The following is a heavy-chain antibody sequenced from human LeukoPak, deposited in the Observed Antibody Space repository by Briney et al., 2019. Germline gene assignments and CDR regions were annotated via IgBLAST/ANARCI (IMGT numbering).Heavy chain of an antibody. J-gene: IGHJ6*03. V-gene: IGHV3-23*01. Sequence: GGSLRLSCAASGFTFSSYAMSWVRQAPGEGLEWVSAISGSGGSTYYADSVKGRFTISRDNSKNTLYLQMNSLRAEDTAVYYCAKDAYYGSGSYYYYMDVWGKGTTVTVSS. CDR3: AKDAYYGSGSYYYYMDV. D-gene: IGHD3-10*01. CDR1: GFTFSSYA. CDR2: ISGSGGST.